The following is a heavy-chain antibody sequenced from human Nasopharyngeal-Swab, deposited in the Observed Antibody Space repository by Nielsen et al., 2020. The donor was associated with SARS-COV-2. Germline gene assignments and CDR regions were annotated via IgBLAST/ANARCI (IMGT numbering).Heavy chain of an antibody. J-gene: IGHJ5*02. CDR3: VRSLFGGWFDP. V-gene: IGHV3-48*03. CDR2: IISSGTTM. CDR1: GFTFHAYA. Sequence: GGSLRLSCAASGFTFHAYAMHWVRQAPGKGLEWISYIISSGTTMYYADSVKGRFTISRDNAKNSLHLRMNSLRAEDTAVYYCVRSLFGGWFDPWGQGTLVTVSS. D-gene: IGHD2-21*01.